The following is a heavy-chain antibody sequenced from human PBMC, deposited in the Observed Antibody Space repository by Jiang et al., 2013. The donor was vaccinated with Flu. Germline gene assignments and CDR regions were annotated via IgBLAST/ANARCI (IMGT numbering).Heavy chain of an antibody. Sequence: LLKPSETLSLTCTVSGASIASSNYYWGWIRQPSGKGLEWIGTFYYSANTDYSPSLKSRVSISIDTPKNQFSLKLSSVTAADTAVYYCARQLRSTMIAAVIPDPFDVWGRGTLVTVSS. J-gene: IGHJ3*01. CDR3: ARQLRSTMIAAVIPDPFDV. CDR1: GASIASSNYY. D-gene: IGHD3-22*01. V-gene: IGHV4-39*07. CDR2: FYYSANT.